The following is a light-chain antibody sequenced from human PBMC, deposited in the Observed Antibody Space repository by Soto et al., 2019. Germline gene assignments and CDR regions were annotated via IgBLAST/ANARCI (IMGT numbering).Light chain of an antibody. V-gene: IGKV3-20*01. CDR3: QQYGSSPPFT. CDR2: GAY. J-gene: IGKJ3*01. CDR1: QSVTSTY. Sequence: EIVLTQSPGTLSLSPGESATLSCRDSQSVTSTYLAWYQQKPGQAPRLLIYGAYTRATGIPDRFSGSGSGTDFTLTISRLEPEDFAVYYCQQYGSSPPFTFGPGTKVDIK.